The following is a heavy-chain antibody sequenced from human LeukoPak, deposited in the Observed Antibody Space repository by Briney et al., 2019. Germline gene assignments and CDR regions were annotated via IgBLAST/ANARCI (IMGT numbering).Heavy chain of an antibody. CDR1: GFTFSSYW. CDR2: IKQDGNEK. CDR3: ARAPWNNGVRSAFDI. J-gene: IGHJ3*02. D-gene: IGHD1/OR15-1a*01. Sequence: PGGSLRLSCAASGFTFSSYWMSWVRQAPGKGLEWVANIKQDGNEKYYVDSVKGRFTISRDNAKNSLYLQMNSLRAEDTAVYYCARAPWNNGVRSAFDIWGQGTMVTVSS. V-gene: IGHV3-7*01.